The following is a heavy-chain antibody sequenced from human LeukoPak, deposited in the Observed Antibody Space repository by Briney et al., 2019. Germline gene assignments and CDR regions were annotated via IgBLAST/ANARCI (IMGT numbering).Heavy chain of an antibody. CDR3: ARRADGYNTRDAFDI. CDR1: GYSISRGYY. V-gene: IGHV4-38-2*01. D-gene: IGHD5-24*01. Sequence: SETLSLTCAVSGYSISRGYYWDWIRPPPGKGLEGIGSIYNSESSYYNPSLKSRVTISVDTSKNQFSLKLSSVTAADTAVYYCARRADGYNTRDAFDIWGQGTMVTVSS. CDR2: IYNSESS. J-gene: IGHJ3*02.